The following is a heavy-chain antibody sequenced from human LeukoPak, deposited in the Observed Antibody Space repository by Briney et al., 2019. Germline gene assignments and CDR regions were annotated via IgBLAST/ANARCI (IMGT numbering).Heavy chain of an antibody. CDR3: ARGLGWELHSDDFDY. D-gene: IGHD1-26*01. V-gene: IGHV1-8*03. Sequence: ASVKVSCKASGYTFTSYDNNWVRQATGPGLEGVGWMNPNSGNTGYAQKFQGRVTITRNTAISTAYMELSSLRSEDTAVYYCARGLGWELHSDDFDYWGQGTLVTVSS. J-gene: IGHJ4*02. CDR1: GYTFTSYD. CDR2: MNPNSGNT.